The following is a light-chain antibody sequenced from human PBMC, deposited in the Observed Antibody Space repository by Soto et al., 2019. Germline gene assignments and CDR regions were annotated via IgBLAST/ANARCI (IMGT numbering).Light chain of an antibody. Sequence: EIVLTQSPGTLSLSPGERATLSCRASQSVSSSSLAWYQQKPGQAPRLLIFGASSRATGIPDRFSGSGSGTDFTLTINRLEPEDFAVYYCQQYGGSPLYTFGQGTKLEIK. J-gene: IGKJ2*01. CDR2: GAS. CDR1: QSVSSSS. V-gene: IGKV3-20*01. CDR3: QQYGGSPLYT.